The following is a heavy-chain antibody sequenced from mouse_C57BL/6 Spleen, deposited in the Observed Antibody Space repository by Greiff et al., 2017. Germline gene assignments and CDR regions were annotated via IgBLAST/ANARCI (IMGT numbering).Heavy chain of an antibody. CDR2: ISNGGGST. CDR3: ARHGDYYGSTWFAY. D-gene: IGHD1-1*01. CDR1: GFTFSDYY. J-gene: IGHJ3*01. Sequence: DVMLVESGGGLVQPGGSLKLSCAASGFTFSDYYMYWVRQTPEKRLEWVAYISNGGGSTYYPDTVKGRFTISRDNAKNTLYLQMSRLKSEDTAMYYCARHGDYYGSTWFAYWGQGTLVTVSA. V-gene: IGHV5-12*01.